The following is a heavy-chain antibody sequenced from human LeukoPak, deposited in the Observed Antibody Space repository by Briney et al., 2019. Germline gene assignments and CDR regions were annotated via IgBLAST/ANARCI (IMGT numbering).Heavy chain of an antibody. CDR2: INHSGST. D-gene: IGHD6-19*01. CDR1: GGSFSGYY. Sequence: SETLSLTCAVCGGSFSGYYWSWIRQPPGKGLEWIGEINHSGSTNYNPSLKSRVTISVDTSKNQFSLKLSSVTAADTAVYYCARGPIRIAVAGTSLHYYYYGMDVWGQGTTVTVSS. CDR3: ARGPIRIAVAGTSLHYYYYGMDV. V-gene: IGHV4-34*01. J-gene: IGHJ6*02.